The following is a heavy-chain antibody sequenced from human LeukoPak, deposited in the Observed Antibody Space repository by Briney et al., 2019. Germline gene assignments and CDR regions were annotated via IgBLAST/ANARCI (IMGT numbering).Heavy chain of an antibody. Sequence: GGSLRLSCVVSGFTFSDYWMTWVRQAPGKGLKWVANIKHDGSDIHYVDSVKGRFTISRDNAQSSLFLQMSSLRREDTAVYFCARGPSTTLTTRWGQGTLVAVSS. D-gene: IGHD4-17*01. CDR2: IKHDGSDI. CDR3: ARGPSTTLTTR. J-gene: IGHJ4*02. CDR1: GFTFSDYW. V-gene: IGHV3-7*01.